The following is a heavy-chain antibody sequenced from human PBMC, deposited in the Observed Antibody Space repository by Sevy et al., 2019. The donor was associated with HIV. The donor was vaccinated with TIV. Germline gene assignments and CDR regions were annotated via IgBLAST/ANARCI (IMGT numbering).Heavy chain of an antibody. J-gene: IGHJ4*02. Sequence: ASVKVSCKVSGYTLAKFSIHWVRQAPGKGLEWMISFDPEDGDPEDGKTIYAQKFLGRVTMTEDTSTDTAYMELSSLRSDDTAVYDCATTKDYYDSSGYPFDYWGQGTLVTVSS. D-gene: IGHD3-22*01. V-gene: IGHV1-24*01. CDR2: FDPEDGDPEDGKT. CDR3: ATTKDYYDSSGYPFDY. CDR1: GYTLAKFS.